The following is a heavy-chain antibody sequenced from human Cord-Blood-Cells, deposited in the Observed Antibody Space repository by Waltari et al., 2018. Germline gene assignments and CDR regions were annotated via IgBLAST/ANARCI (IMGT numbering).Heavy chain of an antibody. CDR3: ARDQGIAVAGDY. CDR1: GGSFSGYY. CDR2: INQSEST. Sequence: QVQLQQWGAGLLKPSETLSLTCAAYGGSFSGYYWLWIRQPPGKGLEWIGEINQSESTNYNPSLKSRVTISVDTSKNQFSLKLSSVTAADTAVYYCARDQGIAVAGDYWGQGTLVTVSS. V-gene: IGHV4-34*01. J-gene: IGHJ4*02. D-gene: IGHD6-19*01.